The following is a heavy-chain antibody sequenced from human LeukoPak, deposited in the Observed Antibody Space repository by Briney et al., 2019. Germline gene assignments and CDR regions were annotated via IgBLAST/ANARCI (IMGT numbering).Heavy chain of an antibody. D-gene: IGHD3-10*01. Sequence: ASVKVSCKASGYTFTSYDINWVRQATGQGFEWMGWMNPNSGNTGYAQKFQGRVTITRNTSISTAYMELSSLRSEDTAVYYCARAFWVPWRGSGSYYKAGRSNWFDPWGQGTLVTVSS. J-gene: IGHJ5*02. CDR1: GYTFTSYD. CDR3: ARAFWVPWRGSGSYYKAGRSNWFDP. V-gene: IGHV1-8*03. CDR2: MNPNSGNT.